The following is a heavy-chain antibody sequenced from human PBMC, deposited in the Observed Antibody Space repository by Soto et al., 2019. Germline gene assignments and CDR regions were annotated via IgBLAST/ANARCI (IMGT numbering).Heavy chain of an antibody. D-gene: IGHD2-15*01. CDR3: AKESGYCSGGSCYSNNWFDP. V-gene: IGHV3-23*01. CDR1: GFTFSSYA. J-gene: IGHJ5*02. Sequence: PGGSLRLSCAASGFTFSSYAMSWVRQAPGKGLEWVSAISGSGGSTYYADSVKGRFTISRDNSKNTLYLQMNSLRAEDTAVYYCAKESGYCSGGSCYSNNWFDPWGQGTLVTVSS. CDR2: ISGSGGST.